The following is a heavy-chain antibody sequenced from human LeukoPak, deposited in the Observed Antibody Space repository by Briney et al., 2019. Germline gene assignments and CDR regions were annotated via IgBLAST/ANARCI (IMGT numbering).Heavy chain of an antibody. Sequence: GRSLRLSCAASGFTFSSYGMHWVRQAPGKGLEWVAVISYDGSNKYYADSVKGRFTISRDNSKNALYLQMNSLRAEDTAVYYCAKDSAYDSSGYLHYWGQGTLVTLSS. V-gene: IGHV3-30*18. CDR2: ISYDGSNK. CDR1: GFTFSSYG. CDR3: AKDSAYDSSGYLHY. D-gene: IGHD3-22*01. J-gene: IGHJ4*02.